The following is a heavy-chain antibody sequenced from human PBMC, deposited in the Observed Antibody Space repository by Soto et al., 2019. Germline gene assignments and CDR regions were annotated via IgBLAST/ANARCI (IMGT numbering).Heavy chain of an antibody. D-gene: IGHD6-19*01. CDR3: AKNVAQGAVAGPSRFGP. Sequence: EVQLLESGGGLVQPGESLRLSCAASGFTFSNYAMNWVRQAPGKGLEWVSAISGSGSTYYADSVKGRFTISRDNSKSALYLQMNNLRGEDTAVYYCAKNVAQGAVAGPSRFGPWGQGTLVSVSS. J-gene: IGHJ5*02. CDR1: GFTFSNYA. CDR2: ISGSGST. V-gene: IGHV3-23*01.